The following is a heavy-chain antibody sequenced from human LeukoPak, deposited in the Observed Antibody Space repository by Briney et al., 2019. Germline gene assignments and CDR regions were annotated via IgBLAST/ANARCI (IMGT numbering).Heavy chain of an antibody. D-gene: IGHD2-2*01. CDR2: IKQDGSEK. Sequence: GGSLRLSCAASGFTFSRYWMSWVRQVPRKGLEWVANIKQDGSEKYYVDSVKGRFTISRDNAKDSLYLQMNSLRAEDTAVYYCATYCSSTSCYFGYWGQGTLVTVSS. CDR3: ATYCSSTSCYFGY. J-gene: IGHJ4*02. V-gene: IGHV3-7*03. CDR1: GFTFSRYW.